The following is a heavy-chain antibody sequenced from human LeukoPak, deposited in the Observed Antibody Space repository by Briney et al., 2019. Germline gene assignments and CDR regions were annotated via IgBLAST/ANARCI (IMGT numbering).Heavy chain of an antibody. CDR3: ARVPGIAVAGTWDDFDY. CDR2: IYYNERS. J-gene: IGHJ4*02. Sequence: SETLSLTCTVSGDSISSYFWSWIRQPPGRGLEWIGYIYYNERSNYNPSLRSRVSISIDTSKNQFSLKLSSVTAADTAVYYCARVPGIAVAGTWDDFDYWGQGTLVTVSS. CDR1: GDSISSYF. D-gene: IGHD6-19*01. V-gene: IGHV4-59*12.